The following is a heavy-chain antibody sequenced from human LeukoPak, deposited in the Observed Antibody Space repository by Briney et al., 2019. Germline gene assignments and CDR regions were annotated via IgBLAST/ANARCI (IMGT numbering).Heavy chain of an antibody. V-gene: IGHV4-39*07. CDR1: GGSISSSSYY. CDR2: IYYSGST. Sequence: SETLSLTCTVSGGSISSSSYYWGWIRQPPGKGLEWIGSIYYSGSTYYNPSLKSRVTISVDTSKNQFSLKLSSVNAADTAVYYCARYWGHYYDSSIDWGQGTLVTVSS. D-gene: IGHD3-22*01. J-gene: IGHJ4*02. CDR3: ARYWGHYYDSSID.